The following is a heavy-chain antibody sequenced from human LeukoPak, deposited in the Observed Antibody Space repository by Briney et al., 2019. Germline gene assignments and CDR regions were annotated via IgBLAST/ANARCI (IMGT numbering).Heavy chain of an antibody. CDR3: VRGGGSFDS. CDR2: IKYDGSDK. CDR1: GITSSGFW. D-gene: IGHD3-16*01. Sequence: GRSLRLSCVASGITSSGFWVSWVRQAATKGLEWVANIKYDGSDKRYVDSVKGRFTVSRDNANNSLYLQMNSLRAEDTAVYYCVRGGGSFDSWGQGTLVTVSS. J-gene: IGHJ4*02. V-gene: IGHV3-7*04.